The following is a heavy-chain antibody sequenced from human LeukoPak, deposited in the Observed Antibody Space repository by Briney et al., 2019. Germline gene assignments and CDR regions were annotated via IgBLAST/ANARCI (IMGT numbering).Heavy chain of an antibody. CDR1: GFTFSSYT. V-gene: IGHV3-48*04. CDR2: ISATGNTV. CDR3: ARGAGWFDP. Sequence: GGSLRLSCAASGFTFSSYTMNWVRQAPGKGLEWVAYISATGNTVYYADSVKGRFTISRDNAKNSLYLEMNSLRAEDTAVYYCARGAGWFDPWGQGTLVTVSS. J-gene: IGHJ5*02.